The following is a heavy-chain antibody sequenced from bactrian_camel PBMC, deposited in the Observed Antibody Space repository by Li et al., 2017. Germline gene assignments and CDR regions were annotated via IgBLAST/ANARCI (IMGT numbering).Heavy chain of an antibody. CDR3: AARWSRYGDCDTTGNFAY. J-gene: IGHJ4*01. V-gene: IGHV3S31*01. CDR2: INTRGGST. CDR1: AYTSSRDC. D-gene: IGHD8*01. Sequence: VQLVESGGGSVQAGGSLRLSCVNSAYTSSRDCEGWFRQAPGKERELVASINTRGGSTAYADSVKDRFSISKDNAKNTLYLQMHSLSPDDTGMYYCAARWSRYGDCDTTGNFAYWGQGTQVTVS.